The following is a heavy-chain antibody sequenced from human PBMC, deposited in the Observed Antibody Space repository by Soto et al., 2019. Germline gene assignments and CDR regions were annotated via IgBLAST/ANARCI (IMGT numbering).Heavy chain of an antibody. CDR3: AKDRDRIQLWLHFFDY. Sequence: PGGSLRLSCAASGFTFSSYAMSWARQAPGQGLEWVSAISGSGGSTYYADSVKGRFTISRDNSKNTLYLQMNSLRAEDTAVYYCAKDRDRIQLWLHFFDYWGQGTLVTVSS. V-gene: IGHV3-23*01. CDR2: ISGSGGST. J-gene: IGHJ4*02. D-gene: IGHD5-18*01. CDR1: GFTFSSYA.